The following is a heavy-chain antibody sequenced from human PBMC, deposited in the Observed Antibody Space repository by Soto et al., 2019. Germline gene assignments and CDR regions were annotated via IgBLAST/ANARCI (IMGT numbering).Heavy chain of an antibody. V-gene: IGHV3-23*01. CDR1: GFTFSSYA. Sequence: GGSPRLSCAASGFTFSSYAMSWVRQAPGKGLEWVSAISGSGGSTYYANSVKGRFTISRDNSKNTLYLQMNSLGAEDTAVYYCAKEPPGGGAAAGNLFDYWGQGTLVTVSS. CDR2: ISGSGGST. D-gene: IGHD6-13*01. CDR3: AKEPPGGGAAAGNLFDY. J-gene: IGHJ4*02.